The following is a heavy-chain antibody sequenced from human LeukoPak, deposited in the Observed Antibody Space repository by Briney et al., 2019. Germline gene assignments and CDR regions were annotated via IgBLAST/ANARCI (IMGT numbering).Heavy chain of an antibody. D-gene: IGHD3-22*01. CDR1: GGSISSGDYY. CDR3: ARVLSSSGYYYQPPYYYYMDV. V-gene: IGHV4-30-4*08. Sequence: SQTLSLTCTVSGGSISSGDYYWSWIRQPPGKGLEWIGYIYYSASTYYNPSLKSRVTISVDTSKNQFSLKLSSVTAADTAVYYCARVLSSSGYYYQPPYYYYMDVWGKGTTVTVSS. CDR2: IYYSAST. J-gene: IGHJ6*03.